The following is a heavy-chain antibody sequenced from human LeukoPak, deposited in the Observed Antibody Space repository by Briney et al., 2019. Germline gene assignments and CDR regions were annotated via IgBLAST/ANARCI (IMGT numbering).Heavy chain of an antibody. CDR1: GFTFSDYY. V-gene: IGHV3-11*01. J-gene: IGHJ4*02. D-gene: IGHD3/OR15-3a*01. CDR3: AKDILEAGLFFDY. Sequence: SGGSLRLSCAASGFTFSDYYMGWIRQAPGKGLEGVSYMSGSGSDIYYADSVKGRFTISRDNAKNSLYLQMNSLRAEDTAVYYCAKDILEAGLFFDYWGQGTLVTVSS. CDR2: MSGSGSDI.